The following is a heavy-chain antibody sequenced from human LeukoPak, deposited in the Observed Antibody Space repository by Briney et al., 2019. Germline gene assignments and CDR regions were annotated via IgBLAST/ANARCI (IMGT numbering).Heavy chain of an antibody. CDR1: GFTFSSYA. CDR3: LYGSGWYFDF. V-gene: IGHV3-64*04. D-gene: IGHD6-19*01. J-gene: IGHJ4*02. CDR2: ISSNGGST. Sequence: PGGSLRLSCSASGFTFSSYAMHWVRQAPGKGLEYVSAISSNGGSTYYADSVKGRFTISRDNSKNTLYLQMNSLRAEDTAVYYCLYGSGWYFDFWGQGALVTVSS.